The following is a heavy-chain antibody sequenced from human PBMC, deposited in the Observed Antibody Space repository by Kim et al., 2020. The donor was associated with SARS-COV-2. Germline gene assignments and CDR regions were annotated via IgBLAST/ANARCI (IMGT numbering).Heavy chain of an antibody. D-gene: IGHD3-9*01. CDR3: ASAGGYDILTGPIDY. Sequence: DSVKGRFTISRNNSKNTLYLQMNSLRAEDTAVYYCASAGGYDILTGPIDYWGQGTLVTVSS. V-gene: IGHV3-30*01. J-gene: IGHJ4*02.